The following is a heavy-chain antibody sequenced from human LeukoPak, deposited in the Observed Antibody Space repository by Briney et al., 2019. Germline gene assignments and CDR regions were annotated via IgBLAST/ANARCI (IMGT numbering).Heavy chain of an antibody. J-gene: IGHJ4*02. CDR3: ARDLLGAHDY. Sequence: GGSLRLSCAASGFTFSSYTMNWVRQAPGKGPEWVSSITSSSSYIYYIDSVKGRFTISRDNAKNSLYLQMTSLRAEDMAVYYCARDLLGAHDYWGQETLVTVSS. D-gene: IGHD1-26*01. V-gene: IGHV3-21*01. CDR1: GFTFSSYT. CDR2: ITSSSSYI.